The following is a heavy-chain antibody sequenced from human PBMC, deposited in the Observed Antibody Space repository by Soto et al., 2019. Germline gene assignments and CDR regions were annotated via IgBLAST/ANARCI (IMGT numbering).Heavy chain of an antibody. V-gene: IGHV3-30*18. D-gene: IGHD6-6*01. Sequence: GGSLRLSCAASGFTFSSYGMHWVRQAPGKGLEWVAVISYDGSNKYYADSVKGRFTISRDNSKNTLYLQMNSLRAEDTAVYYCAKDDSSAIDAFDIWGQGTMVTVSS. CDR1: GFTFSSYG. CDR3: AKDDSSAIDAFDI. CDR2: ISYDGSNK. J-gene: IGHJ3*02.